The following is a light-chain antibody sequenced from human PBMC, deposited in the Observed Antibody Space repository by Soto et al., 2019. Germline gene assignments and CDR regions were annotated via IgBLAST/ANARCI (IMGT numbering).Light chain of an antibody. CDR3: QQRSNRSLT. CDR1: QSVSSY. J-gene: IGKJ4*01. Sequence: PGERATLSCRASQSVSSYLAWYQQKPGQAPRVLIYEASNRATGIPARFSGTGSGTDFTLTISSLEPEDSAVYYCQQRSNRSLTFGGGTKVDIK. V-gene: IGKV3-11*01. CDR2: EAS.